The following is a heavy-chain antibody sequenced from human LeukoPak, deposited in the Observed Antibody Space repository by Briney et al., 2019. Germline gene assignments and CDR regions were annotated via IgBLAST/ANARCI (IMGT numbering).Heavy chain of an antibody. V-gene: IGHV3-30*02. CDR3: ATTLGYCSSTSCYTPFGF. D-gene: IGHD2-2*02. J-gene: IGHJ4*02. CDR2: IRYDGSNK. Sequence: GGSLRLSCAASGFTFSSYGMHWVRQAPGKGLEWVAFIRYDGSNKYYADSVKGRFTISRDNSRNTLYLQMDSLRAEDTAVYYCATTLGYCSSTSCYTPFGFWGQGTLVTVSP. CDR1: GFTFSSYG.